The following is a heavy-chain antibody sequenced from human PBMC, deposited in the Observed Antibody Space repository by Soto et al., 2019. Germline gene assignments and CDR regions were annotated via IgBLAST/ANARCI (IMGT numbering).Heavy chain of an antibody. J-gene: IGHJ4*02. CDR2: ISGSGGST. V-gene: IGHV3-23*01. CDR1: GFTFSSYA. Sequence: GGSLRLSCAASGFTFSSYAMSWVRQSPGKGLEWVSAISGSGGSTYYADSVKGRFTISRDNSKNTLYLQMNSLRAEDTAVYYCAKDRYYDFLSGYPRGVFDYWGQGTLVTVSS. CDR3: AKDRYYDFLSGYPRGVFDY. D-gene: IGHD3-3*01.